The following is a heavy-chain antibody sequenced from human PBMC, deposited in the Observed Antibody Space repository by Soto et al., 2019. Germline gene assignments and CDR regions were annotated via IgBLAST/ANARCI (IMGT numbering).Heavy chain of an antibody. V-gene: IGHV1-2*02. CDR2: INPNSGGT. CDR1: GYTFTGYY. J-gene: IGHJ3*02. Sequence: RASVKVSCKASGYTFTGYYMHWVRQAPGQGLEWMGWINPNSGGTNYAQKFQGRVTMTRDTSISTAYMELSRLRSDDTAVYYCARTTTVVARDAFDIWGQGTMVTVSS. CDR3: ARTTTVVARDAFDI. D-gene: IGHD4-17*01.